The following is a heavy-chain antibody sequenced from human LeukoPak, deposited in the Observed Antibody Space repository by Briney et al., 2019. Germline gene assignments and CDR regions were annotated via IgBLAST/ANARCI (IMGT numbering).Heavy chain of an antibody. Sequence: ASVKVSCKASGYTFTSYDINWVRQATGQGLEWMGWMNPNSGNTGYAQKFQGRVTITRNTSISTAYMELSSLRSEDTAVYYCARNRPGYGGNSLGFDYWGQGTLVTVSS. J-gene: IGHJ4*02. CDR1: GYTFTSYD. CDR3: ARNRPGYGGNSLGFDY. D-gene: IGHD4-23*01. CDR2: MNPNSGNT. V-gene: IGHV1-8*03.